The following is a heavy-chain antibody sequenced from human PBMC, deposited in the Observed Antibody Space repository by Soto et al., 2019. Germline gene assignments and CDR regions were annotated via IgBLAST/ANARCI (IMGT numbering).Heavy chain of an antibody. J-gene: IGHJ4*02. CDR3: AKDKAFLKMATHPLGASVYYFDY. CDR2: ISGSGGST. CDR1: GFTFSSYA. Sequence: GGSLRLSCAASGFTFSSYAMSWVRQAPGKGLEWVSAISGSGGSTYYADSVKGRFTISRDNAKNTLYLQMNSLRAEDTAGYYCAKDKAFLKMATHPLGASVYYFDYWGQGTLVTVSS. V-gene: IGHV3-23*01. D-gene: IGHD5-12*01.